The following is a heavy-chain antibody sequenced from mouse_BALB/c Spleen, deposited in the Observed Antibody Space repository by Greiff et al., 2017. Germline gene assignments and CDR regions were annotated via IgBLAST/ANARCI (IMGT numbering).Heavy chain of an antibody. Sequence: EVKLQESGAELVKPGASVKLSCTASGFNIKDTYMHWVKQRPEQGLEWIGRIDPANGNTKYDPKFQGKATITADTSSNTAYLQLSSLTSEDTAVYYCASDGNYAFAYWGQGTLVTVSA. D-gene: IGHD2-1*01. V-gene: IGHV14-3*02. CDR1: GFNIKDTY. CDR2: IDPANGNT. J-gene: IGHJ3*01. CDR3: ASDGNYAFAY.